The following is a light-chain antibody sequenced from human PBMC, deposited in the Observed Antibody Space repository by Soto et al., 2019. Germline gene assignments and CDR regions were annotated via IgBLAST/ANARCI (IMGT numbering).Light chain of an antibody. CDR1: ESVSRF. CDR2: GAS. CDR3: QQTDSDPRT. V-gene: IGKV1-39*01. J-gene: IGKJ2*01. Sequence: DIHMTQSPSSLSASVGDGVTITCRASESVSRFLTWYQHKPGKAPHLLINGASSLHKGVPSRFSGSGSGTEFTLTISSVQPEDFAIYYCQQTDSDPRTFGQGTRL.